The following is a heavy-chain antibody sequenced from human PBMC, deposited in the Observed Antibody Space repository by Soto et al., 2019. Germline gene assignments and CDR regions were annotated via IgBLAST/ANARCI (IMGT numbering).Heavy chain of an antibody. CDR3: AKSLTMTTKVVDY. Sequence: EVQLLESGGDLVQPGGSLRLSCVASGFTFSSYTMTWVRQAPGKGLEWVSVIYSSGDSTYYADSVKGRFTISRDNSKNTLYLQMNSLRADDTAVYYCAKSLTMTTKVVDYGGQGTLVTVSS. V-gene: IGHV3-23*01. CDR2: IYSSGDST. CDR1: GFTFSSYT. J-gene: IGHJ4*02. D-gene: IGHD4-17*01.